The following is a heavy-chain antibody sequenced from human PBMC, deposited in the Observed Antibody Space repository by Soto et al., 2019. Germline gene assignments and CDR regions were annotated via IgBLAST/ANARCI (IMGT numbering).Heavy chain of an antibody. CDR3: ARESEDLTSNFDY. CDR1: GFTFSRYS. CDR2: ISSTTNYI. Sequence: GGSLRLSCAASGFTFSRYSVNWVRQAPGKGLEWVSSISSTTNYIYYADSMKGRFTVSRDNAKNSVYLDMNSLSAEDTAVYYCARESEDLTSNFDYWGQGTLVTVSS. J-gene: IGHJ4*02. V-gene: IGHV3-21*01.